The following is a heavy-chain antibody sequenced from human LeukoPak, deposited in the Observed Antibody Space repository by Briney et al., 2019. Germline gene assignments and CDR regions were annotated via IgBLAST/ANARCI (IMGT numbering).Heavy chain of an antibody. J-gene: IGHJ4*02. CDR2: IYYSGSA. D-gene: IGHD4-11*01. Sequence: SETLSLTCTVSGGSIGSGVYYWSWIRQPPGKGLEWIGYIYYSGSAYYNPSLKSRVTISVDTSKNQFSLKLSSVTAADTAVYYCAREIDYTFDYWGQGTLVTVSS. CDR3: AREIDYTFDY. V-gene: IGHV4-30-4*08. CDR1: GGSIGSGVYY.